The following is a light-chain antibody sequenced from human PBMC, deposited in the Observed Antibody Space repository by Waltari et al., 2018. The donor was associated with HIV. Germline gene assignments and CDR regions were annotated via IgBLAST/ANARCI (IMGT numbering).Light chain of an antibody. V-gene: IGLV1-44*01. CDR2: SNK. CDR3: AAWDDSLKGV. CDR1: SSNIGSNP. J-gene: IGLJ3*02. Sequence: QSVLTQPPSASRTPGQRVTIPCSGSSSNIGSNPVNWYQQLPGTAPKLLMYSNKPRPSGVPDRFSCSKSGTSASLVISGLQSEDEGDYYCAAWDDSLKGVFGGGTKLTVL.